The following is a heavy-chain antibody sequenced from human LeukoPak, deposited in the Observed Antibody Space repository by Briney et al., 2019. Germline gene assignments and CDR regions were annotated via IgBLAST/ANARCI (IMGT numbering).Heavy chain of an antibody. V-gene: IGHV3-23*01. CDR2: ISGSGGST. CDR3: AKEVLRFLEWQPYYYFDS. Sequence: GGSLRLSCAASGFTFSSYAMSWVRQAPGKGLEWVSAISGSGGSTYYADSVKGRFIISRDNSKNTLYLQMNSVRAEDTAVYYCAKEVLRFLEWQPYYYFDSWGQGTLVTVSS. J-gene: IGHJ4*02. D-gene: IGHD3-3*01. CDR1: GFTFSSYA.